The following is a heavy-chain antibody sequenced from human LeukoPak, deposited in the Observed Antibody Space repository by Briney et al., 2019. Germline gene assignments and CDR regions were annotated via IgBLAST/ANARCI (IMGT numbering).Heavy chain of an antibody. CDR1: GFTFSSYE. CDR2: ISSTDSTI. J-gene: IGHJ4*02. V-gene: IGHV3-48*03. CDR3: ARATTVTTIDH. Sequence: GGSLRLSCAASGFTFSSYEMNWVRQAPGKGLEWVSYISSTDSTIYYADSVKGRFTISRDNAKNSLYLQMSSLRAEGTAVFYCARATTVTTIDHWGQGTLVTVSS. D-gene: IGHD4-17*01.